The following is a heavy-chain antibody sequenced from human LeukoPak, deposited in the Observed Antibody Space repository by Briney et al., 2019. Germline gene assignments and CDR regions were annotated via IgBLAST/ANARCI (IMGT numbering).Heavy chain of an antibody. Sequence: GASVKVSCKASGYTFTGYYMHWVQQAPGQGLEWMGWINPNSGGTNYAQKFQGRVTMTRDTSISTAYMELSRLRSDDTAVYYCASGPDYSNYYFDYWGQGTLVTVSS. D-gene: IGHD4-4*01. CDR1: GYTFTGYY. CDR2: INPNSGGT. V-gene: IGHV1-2*02. J-gene: IGHJ4*02. CDR3: ASGPDYSNYYFDY.